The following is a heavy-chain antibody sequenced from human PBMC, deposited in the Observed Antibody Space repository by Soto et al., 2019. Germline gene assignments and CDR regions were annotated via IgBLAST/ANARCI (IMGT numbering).Heavy chain of an antibody. Sequence: EVQLVESGGGLVQLGGSLRLSCAASGFTVSNNYMSWVSQAPGKGLEWLSVFYSGGGTYYAAPVKGRFTISRENLKITLYLQMNSLKVEDTAIYNCSRDIDSRDSDCGYWGQGTLVTVSS. D-gene: IGHD4-17*01. CDR1: GFTVSNNY. CDR2: FYSGGGT. J-gene: IGHJ4*02. V-gene: IGHV3-66*01. CDR3: SRDIDSRDSDCGY.